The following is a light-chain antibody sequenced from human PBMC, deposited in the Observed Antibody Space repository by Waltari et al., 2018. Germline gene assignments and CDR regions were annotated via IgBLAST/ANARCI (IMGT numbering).Light chain of an antibody. Sequence: DIHMTQSPSTLSASVGDRVTITCPASQSISSWLDWYKQKPGKAPKPLIYKASSLESCFPSSFSGSGSWTEFTLTISSLQPDDFATYYCQQYNRYLYTFGQGTKLEIK. CDR3: QQYNRYLYT. CDR1: QSISSW. CDR2: KAS. V-gene: IGKV1-5*03. J-gene: IGKJ2*01.